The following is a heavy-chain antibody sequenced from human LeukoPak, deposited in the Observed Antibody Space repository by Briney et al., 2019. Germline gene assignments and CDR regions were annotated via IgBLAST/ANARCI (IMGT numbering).Heavy chain of an antibody. CDR1: GFTFSSYW. D-gene: IGHD2-15*01. Sequence: GGSLRLSCAASGFTFSSYWMSWVRQAPGKGLEWVANIKQDGSEKYYADSVEGRFTISGDNAKNSLYLQMNSLRAEDTAVYYCARGGSYFDYWGQGTLVTVSS. CDR3: ARGGSYFDY. CDR2: IKQDGSEK. J-gene: IGHJ4*02. V-gene: IGHV3-7*03.